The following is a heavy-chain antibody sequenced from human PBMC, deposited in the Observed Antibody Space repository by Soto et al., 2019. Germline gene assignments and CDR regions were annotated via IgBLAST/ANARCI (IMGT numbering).Heavy chain of an antibody. V-gene: IGHV3-7*01. Sequence: EVQLVESGGGLVQPGGSLRLSCAASKFTFSSYCMSWVRQAPGKGLEWVASIKQDGSEKDYVDSVKGRFTISRDNAKNSLYLQMNSLRVEDTAVYYCARALYNWNDVSTYYGMDVWGQGTTVTVSS. D-gene: IGHD1-1*01. CDR3: ARALYNWNDVSTYYGMDV. CDR1: KFTFSSYC. CDR2: IKQDGSEK. J-gene: IGHJ6*02.